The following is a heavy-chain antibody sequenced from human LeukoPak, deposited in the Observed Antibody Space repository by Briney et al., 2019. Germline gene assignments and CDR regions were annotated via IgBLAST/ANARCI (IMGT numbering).Heavy chain of an antibody. V-gene: IGHV3-23*01. J-gene: IGHJ4*02. D-gene: IGHD3-9*01. CDR2: ILGSGGST. Sequence: GASLRLSCAASGFTFSNYAMSWVRQAPGKGLEWVSAILGSGGSTYYADSVKGRFTVSRDNSKSTLYLQMNSLRAEDTALYYCAKWGDYDVLTGYYVPDYWGQGPRVTVSS. CDR3: AKWGDYDVLTGYYVPDY. CDR1: GFTFSNYA.